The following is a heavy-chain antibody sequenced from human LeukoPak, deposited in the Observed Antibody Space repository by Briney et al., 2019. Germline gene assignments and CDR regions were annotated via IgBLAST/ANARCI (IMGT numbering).Heavy chain of an antibody. CDR3: ARDRGDGYNFYFDY. Sequence: PGGSLRLSCAASGFTFSSYWMSWVRQAPGKGLEWVANIKQDGSEKYYVDSVKGRFTISRDNAKNSLYLQMNSLRAEDTAVYYCARDRGDGYNFYFDYWGQGTLVTVSS. CDR1: GFTFSSYW. V-gene: IGHV3-7*01. CDR2: IKQDGSEK. D-gene: IGHD5-24*01. J-gene: IGHJ4*02.